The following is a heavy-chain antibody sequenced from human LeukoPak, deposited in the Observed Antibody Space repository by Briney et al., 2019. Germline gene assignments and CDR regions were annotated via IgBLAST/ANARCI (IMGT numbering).Heavy chain of an antibody. J-gene: IGHJ4*02. V-gene: IGHV4-34*01. D-gene: IGHD2-21*02. Sequence: SETLSPTCAVYGGSFSGYYWSWIRQHPGKGLEWIGEINHSGSTNYNPSLKSRVTISLDTSKNQFSLNLNSVTAADTAVYYCARPGGDHLYYFDDWGQGTLVTVSS. CDR2: INHSGST. CDR3: ARPGGDHLYYFDD. CDR1: GGSFSGYY.